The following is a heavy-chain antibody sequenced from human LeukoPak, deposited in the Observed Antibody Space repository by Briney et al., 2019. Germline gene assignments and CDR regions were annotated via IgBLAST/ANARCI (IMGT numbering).Heavy chain of an antibody. CDR3: ARVALTQLRDGYNYFDY. CDR2: IYTSGST. V-gene: IGHV4-61*02. CDR1: GGSISSGSYY. Sequence: SETLSLTCTVSGGSISSGSYYWSWIRQPAGKGLEWIGRIYTSGSTNYNPSLKSRVTISVDTSKNQFSLKLSSVTAAGTAVYYCARVALTQLRDGYNYFDYWGQGTLVTVSS. J-gene: IGHJ4*02. D-gene: IGHD5-24*01.